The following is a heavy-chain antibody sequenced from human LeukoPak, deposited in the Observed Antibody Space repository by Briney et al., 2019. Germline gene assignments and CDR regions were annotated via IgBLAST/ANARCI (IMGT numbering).Heavy chain of an antibody. D-gene: IGHD3-22*01. CDR2: ISGSGGST. J-gene: IGHJ4*02. V-gene: IGHV3-23*01. CDR1: GFTFSSYA. Sequence: GGSXRLSCAASGFTFSSYAMSWVRQAPGKGLEWVSAISGSGGSTYYADSVKGRFTISRDNSKNTLYLQMNSLRAEDTAVYYCAKPYYYDSSGYWDYWGQGTLVTVSS. CDR3: AKPYYYDSSGYWDY.